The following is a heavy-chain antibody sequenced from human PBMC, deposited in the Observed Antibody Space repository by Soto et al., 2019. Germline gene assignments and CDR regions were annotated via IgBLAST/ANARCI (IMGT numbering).Heavy chain of an antibody. CDR3: AGVVRNHGGGDCYSPAFDY. Sequence: QVQLVQSGAEVKKPGSSVKVSCKASGGTFSSYTISWVRQAPGQGLEWMGRIIPILGIANYAQKFQGRVTFTADKSTSTAYMELSSLRSEDTAVYYCAGVVRNHGGGDCYSPAFDYWGQGTLVTVSS. D-gene: IGHD2-21*02. V-gene: IGHV1-69*02. CDR1: GGTFSSYT. CDR2: IIPILGIA. J-gene: IGHJ4*02.